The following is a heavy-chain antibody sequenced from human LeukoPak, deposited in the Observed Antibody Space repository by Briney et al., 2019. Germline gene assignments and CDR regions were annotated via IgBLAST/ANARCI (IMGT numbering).Heavy chain of an antibody. CDR2: IYYSGST. Sequence: PSETLSLTCTVSGGSISSSSYYWGWIRQPPGKGLEWIGSIYYSGSTYYNPSLKSRVTISVDTSKNQFSLKLSSVTAADTAVYYCARHRPRHYYYYYYMDVWGKGTTVTISS. CDR3: ARHRPRHYYYYYYMDV. V-gene: IGHV4-39*01. CDR1: GGSISSSSYY. J-gene: IGHJ6*03.